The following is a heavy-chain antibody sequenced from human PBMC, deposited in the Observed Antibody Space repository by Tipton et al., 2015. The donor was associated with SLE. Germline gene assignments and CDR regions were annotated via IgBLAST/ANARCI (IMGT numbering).Heavy chain of an antibody. CDR2: VYYSGST. D-gene: IGHD3-10*01. V-gene: IGHV4-38-2*01. CDR1: GYSIISGHY. J-gene: IGHJ6*03. CDR3: ARFGVSYYYFYMDV. Sequence: PGLVKPSETLSLTCAVSGYSIISGHYWGWIRQPPGKGLEWIGYVYYSGSTNYNPSLESRVTISVDTSKNQFSLKLTSVTAADTAVYYCARFGVSYYYFYMDVWGKGTTVTISS.